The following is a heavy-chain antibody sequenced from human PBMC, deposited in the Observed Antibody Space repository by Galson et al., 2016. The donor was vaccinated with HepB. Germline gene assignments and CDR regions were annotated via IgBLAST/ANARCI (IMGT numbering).Heavy chain of an antibody. CDR2: IHDIGNT. CDR3: ARDEGFYHGMDV. Sequence: SETLSLTCTVSIDPVTSGTYYWSWVRQSPGKGLDWIGYIHDIGNTNYHPSLTSRVTISSDTSKNQFFLELTSVTAADTAVYYCARDEGFYHGMDVWGQGTTVTVAS. V-gene: IGHV4-61*01. J-gene: IGHJ6*02. CDR1: IDPVTSGTYY. D-gene: IGHD2/OR15-2a*01.